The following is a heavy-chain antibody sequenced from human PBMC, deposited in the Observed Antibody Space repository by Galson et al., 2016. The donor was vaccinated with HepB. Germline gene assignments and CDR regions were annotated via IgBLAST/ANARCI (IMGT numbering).Heavy chain of an antibody. CDR3: ATLIATAGLYGVDV. CDR2: TYYRSKWYN. V-gene: IGHV6-1*01. J-gene: IGHJ6*02. Sequence: FAISGDSVSSNSAAWTWSRQSPSRGLEWLGRTYYRSKWYNDYAVSVKGRITVNPDTSKTHFSLHLNSVTPEDPAVYYCATLIATAGLYGVDVWGQGTTVTVSS. CDR1: GDSVSSNSAA. D-gene: IGHD6-13*01.